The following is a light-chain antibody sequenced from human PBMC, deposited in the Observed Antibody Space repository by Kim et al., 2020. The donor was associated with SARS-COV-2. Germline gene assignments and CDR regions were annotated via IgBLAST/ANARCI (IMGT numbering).Light chain of an antibody. CDR3: CSYAGSSTFVV. J-gene: IGLJ2*01. CDR2: EVS. Sequence: QSITISCPGTSRDVGNYNLVSWYQQRPGKAPKLIIFEVSKRPSGVSNRFSGSKSGDTASLTISGLQAEDESDYYCCSYAGSSTFVVFGGGTQLTVL. CDR1: SRDVGNYNL. V-gene: IGLV2-23*02.